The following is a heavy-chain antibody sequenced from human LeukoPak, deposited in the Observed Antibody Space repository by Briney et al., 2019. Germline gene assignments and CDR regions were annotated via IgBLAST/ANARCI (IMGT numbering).Heavy chain of an antibody. CDR2: ISYDGSDK. Sequence: GRSLRLSCGASGFTFNRYGMHWVRQAPGKGLEWVAVISYDGSDKYYADSGKGRFISCRDNSKNTLYLQMNSLRAEDTALYYCAKDLLGQLALDYWGQGTLVTVSS. D-gene: IGHD1-1*01. CDR1: GFTFNRYG. CDR3: AKDLLGQLALDY. J-gene: IGHJ4*02. V-gene: IGHV3-30*18.